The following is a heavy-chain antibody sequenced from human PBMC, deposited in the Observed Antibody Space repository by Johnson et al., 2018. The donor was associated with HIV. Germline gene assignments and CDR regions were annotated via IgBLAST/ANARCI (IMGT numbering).Heavy chain of an antibody. CDR1: GFTVSSSY. CDR2: ISWISGTI. V-gene: IGHV3-9*01. CDR3: ARDPGWGAFDI. D-gene: IGHD3-16*01. J-gene: IGHJ3*02. Sequence: VQLVESGGGLVQPGGSLGLSCVVSGFTVSSSYLTWVRQAPGKGLEWVPGISWISGTIGYADSLRGRFTISSDNDKNSLYLQMNSLRAEDTALYYCARDPGWGAFDIWGQGTVVTVSS.